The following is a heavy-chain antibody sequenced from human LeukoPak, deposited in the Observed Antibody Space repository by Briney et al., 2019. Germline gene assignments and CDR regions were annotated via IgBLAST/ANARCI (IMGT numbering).Heavy chain of an antibody. CDR3: AKPANYYDSSGYYPMSPYWYFDL. CDR1: GFTFSSYA. D-gene: IGHD3-22*01. CDR2: ISGSGGST. V-gene: IGHV3-23*01. Sequence: GGSLRLSCAASGFTFSSYAMSWVRQAPGKGLEGVSAISGSGGSTYYADSVKGRFTISRDNSKNTLYLQMNSLRAEDTAVYYGAKPANYYDSSGYYPMSPYWYFDLWGRGTLVTVSS. J-gene: IGHJ2*01.